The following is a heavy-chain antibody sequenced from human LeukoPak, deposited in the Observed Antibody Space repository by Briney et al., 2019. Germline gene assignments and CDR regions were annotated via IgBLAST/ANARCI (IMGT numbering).Heavy chain of an antibody. Sequence: GESLKISCKGSGYSFTSYWVAWVRQTPGKGLEWMGIIYPGHSDTRYSPSFQGQVTISADKSITTAYLQWSSLKASDTAIYYCDRTPCSSVYGGYQYWYFDLWGRGTLVTVSS. CDR3: DRTPCSSVYGGYQYWYFDL. J-gene: IGHJ2*01. CDR2: IYPGHSDT. CDR1: GYSFTSYW. D-gene: IGHD3-3*01. V-gene: IGHV5-51*01.